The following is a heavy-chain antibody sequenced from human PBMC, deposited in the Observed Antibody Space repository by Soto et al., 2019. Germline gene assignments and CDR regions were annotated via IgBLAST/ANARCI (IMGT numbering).Heavy chain of an antibody. CDR3: ARGQRFSDWFDP. J-gene: IGHJ5*02. Sequence: QVHLQQSGPGLVKPSETLSLTCSVSGGSMSSYYWTWIRQPAGKGLEWIGRVYSSGGTHYNSSLKSLVTISLDTSKNQFSLRLISVTAADTAVYYCARGQRFSDWFDPWGQGTLVTVSS. CDR1: GGSMSSYY. CDR2: VYSSGGT. D-gene: IGHD3-3*01. V-gene: IGHV4-4*07.